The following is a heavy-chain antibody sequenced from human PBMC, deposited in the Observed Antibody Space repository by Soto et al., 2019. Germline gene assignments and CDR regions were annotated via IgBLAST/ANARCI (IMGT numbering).Heavy chain of an antibody. J-gene: IGHJ4*02. CDR2: IYHSGST. D-gene: IGHD6-13*01. V-gene: IGHV4-4*02. CDR1: GGSISSSNW. CDR3: ARAAMGGSSWPFDY. Sequence: SETLSLTCAVSGGSISSSNWWSWVRQPPGKGLEWIGEIYHSGSTNYNPSLKSRVTISVDKSKNQFSLKPSSVTAADTAVYYCARAAMGGSSWPFDYWGQGTLVTVSS.